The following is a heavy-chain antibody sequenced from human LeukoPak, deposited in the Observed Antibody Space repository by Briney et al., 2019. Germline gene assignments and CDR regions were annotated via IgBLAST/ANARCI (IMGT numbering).Heavy chain of an antibody. J-gene: IGHJ4*02. CDR2: ISGSGGST. D-gene: IGHD2-2*01. CDR1: GFTFSSYA. CDR3: AKDQRGGYCSGTSCYVDLDY. Sequence: GGSLRLSCAASGFTFSSYAMSWVRQAPGKGLEWVSAISGSGGSTYYADSVKGRFTISRDNSMNTLYLQMNSLRAEDTAVYYCAKDQRGGYCSGTSCYVDLDYWGQGTLVTVSS. V-gene: IGHV3-23*01.